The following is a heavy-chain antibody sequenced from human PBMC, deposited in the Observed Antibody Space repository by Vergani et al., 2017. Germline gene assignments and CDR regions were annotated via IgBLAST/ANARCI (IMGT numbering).Heavy chain of an antibody. V-gene: IGHV4-34*01. D-gene: IGHD6-13*01. CDR3: ARGPAGWRFGSSWLYFDY. J-gene: IGHJ4*02. Sequence: QVQLVESGGGLVQPGGSLRLSCAASGFTFSSYAMSWVRQAPGKGLEWIGEINHSGSTNYNPSLKSRVTISVDTSKNQFSLKLSSVTAADTAVYYCARGPAGWRFGSSWLYFDYWGQGTLVTVSS. CDR2: INHSGST. CDR1: GFTFSSYA.